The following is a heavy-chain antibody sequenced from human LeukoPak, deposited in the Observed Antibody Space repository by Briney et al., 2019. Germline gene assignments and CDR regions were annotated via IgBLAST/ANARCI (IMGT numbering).Heavy chain of an antibody. CDR1: GGSFSGYY. J-gene: IGHJ6*03. Sequence: SETLSLTCAVYGGSFSGYYWSWIRQPPGKGLEWIGSIYYSGSTYYNPSLKSRVTISVDTSKNQFSLKLSSVTAADTAVYYCARETSQKGAHYMDVWGKGTTVTISS. CDR2: IYYSGST. V-gene: IGHV4-34*11. CDR3: ARETSQKGAHYMDV. D-gene: IGHD3-16*01.